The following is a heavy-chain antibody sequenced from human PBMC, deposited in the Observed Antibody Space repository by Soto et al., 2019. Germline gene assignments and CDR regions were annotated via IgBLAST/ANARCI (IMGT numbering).Heavy chain of an antibody. Sequence: EVQLLESGGGLVQPGGSLRLSCAASGFTFSTYAMSWVRQAPGKGLEWVSGISSSGGTTYYADSVKGRFTISRDNSKNTLYLQMNSRRGEDTAVYYCAKGRGSGGLVVVAGTCWFDPWGQGTLVTVSS. CDR3: AKGRGSGGLVVVAGTCWFDP. D-gene: IGHD2-15*01. J-gene: IGHJ5*02. CDR1: GFTFSTYA. V-gene: IGHV3-23*01. CDR2: ISSSGGTT.